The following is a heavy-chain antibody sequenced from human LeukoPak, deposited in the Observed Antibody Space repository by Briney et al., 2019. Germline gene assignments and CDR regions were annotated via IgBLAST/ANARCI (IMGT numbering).Heavy chain of an antibody. Sequence: SQTLSLTCTVSGGSISSGGYYWSWIRQHPGEGLEWIGYIYYSGSTYYNPSLKSRVTISVDTSKNQFSLKLSSVTAADTAVYYCAKVGSRDYVWGSYRALYYFDYWGQGTLVTVSS. CDR3: AKVGSRDYVWGSYRALYYFDY. J-gene: IGHJ4*02. CDR2: IYYSGST. CDR1: GGSISSGGYY. D-gene: IGHD3-16*02. V-gene: IGHV4-31*03.